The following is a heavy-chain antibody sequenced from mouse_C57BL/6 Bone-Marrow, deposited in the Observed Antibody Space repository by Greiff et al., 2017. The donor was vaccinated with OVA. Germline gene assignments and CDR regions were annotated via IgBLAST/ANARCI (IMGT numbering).Heavy chain of an antibody. CDR2: IYPGDGDT. Sequence: QVQLQQSGPELVKPGASVKISCKASGYAFSSSWMNWVKQRPGKGLEWIGRIYPGDGDTNYNGKFKGKATLTADKSSSTAYMQLSSLTSEDSAVYFCARLVVATGEDDWGQGTTLTVSS. CDR1: GYAFSSSW. J-gene: IGHJ2*01. CDR3: ARLVVATGEDD. D-gene: IGHD1-1*01. V-gene: IGHV1-82*01.